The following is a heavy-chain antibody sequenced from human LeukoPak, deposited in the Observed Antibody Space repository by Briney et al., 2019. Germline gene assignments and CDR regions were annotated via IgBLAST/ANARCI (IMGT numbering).Heavy chain of an antibody. V-gene: IGHV3-74*01. Sequence: GGSLRLSCAASGFTFNNYAMHWDRQAPGKGLVWVSRINSDGSSTSYADSVKGRFTISRDTAKNTLYLQMNSLRAEDTAVYYCARGKGYYSNDAFDIWGQGTMVTVSS. CDR1: GFTFNNYA. CDR2: INSDGSST. J-gene: IGHJ3*02. CDR3: ARGKGYYSNDAFDI. D-gene: IGHD3-22*01.